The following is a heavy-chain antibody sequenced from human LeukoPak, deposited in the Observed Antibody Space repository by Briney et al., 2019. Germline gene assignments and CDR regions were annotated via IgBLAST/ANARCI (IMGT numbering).Heavy chain of an antibody. CDR1: GFAVFSNY. J-gene: IGHJ4*02. V-gene: IGHV3-53*05. CDR3: VRGAKCSGADCDSTKEYVYYFDY. CDR2: IYSDGDT. D-gene: IGHD6-25*01. Sequence: GGSLRLFCAASGFAVFSNYMNWVRQAPGKGLEWVSVIYSDGDTSYADSVKGRFTISRDISKNTLYLQMNSLRSDDTAVYYCVRGAKCSGADCDSTKEYVYYFDYWGQGTLVTVSS.